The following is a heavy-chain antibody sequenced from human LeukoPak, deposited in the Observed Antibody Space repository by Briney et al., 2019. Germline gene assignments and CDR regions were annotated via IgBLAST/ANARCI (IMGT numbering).Heavy chain of an antibody. CDR1: GGTFSSYA. Sequence: AASVKVSCKASGGTFSSYAISLVRQAPGQGLEWMGGIIPIFGTANYAQKFQGRVTITTDESTSTAYMELSSLRSEDTAVYYCARDRIGYCSSTSCYGGDYWGQGTLVTVSS. J-gene: IGHJ4*02. V-gene: IGHV1-69*05. CDR3: ARDRIGYCSSTSCYGGDY. CDR2: IIPIFGTA. D-gene: IGHD2-2*01.